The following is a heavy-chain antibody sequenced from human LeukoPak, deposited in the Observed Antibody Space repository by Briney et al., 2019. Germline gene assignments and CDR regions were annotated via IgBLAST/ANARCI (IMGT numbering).Heavy chain of an antibody. D-gene: IGHD6-13*01. CDR1: GFTFSSYG. Sequence: GGSLRLSCAASGFTFSSYGMHWVRQAPGKGLEWVAVIWYDGSNKYYADYVKGRFTISRDNSKNTLYLQMNSLRAEDTDVYYCARDWAAAGRYRAEYFQHWGQGTLVTVSS. CDR3: ARDWAAAGRYRAEYFQH. V-gene: IGHV3-33*01. CDR2: IWYDGSNK. J-gene: IGHJ1*01.